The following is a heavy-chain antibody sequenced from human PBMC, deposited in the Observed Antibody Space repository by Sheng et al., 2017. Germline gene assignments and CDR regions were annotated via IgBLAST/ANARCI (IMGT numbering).Heavy chain of an antibody. D-gene: IGHD2-15*01. CDR1: GFTSSRHW. Sequence: EVQLVESGGGSVHPGRSLRLSCAASGFTSSRHWMQWVRQAPGKGLVWVSRIDGDGSTTTYADSVKGRFTIFRDNAKNTLYLQMNSLRAEDTAVYYCVRSGVPNGFDIWGQGTMVTVSS. CDR3: VRSGVPNGFDI. J-gene: IGHJ3*02. V-gene: IGHV3-74*03. CDR2: IDGDGSTT.